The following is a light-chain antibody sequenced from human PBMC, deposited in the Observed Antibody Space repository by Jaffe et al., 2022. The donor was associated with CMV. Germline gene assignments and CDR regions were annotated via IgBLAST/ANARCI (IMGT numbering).Light chain of an antibody. V-gene: IGLV1-40*01. CDR1: SSNIGADYD. J-gene: IGLJ3*02. Sequence: QSVLTQPPSVSGAPGQRVTISCTGSSSNIGADYDVHWYQQFPGRAPKLLIYGNINRPSGVPERFSGSKSGTSVSLAITGLQAEDEADYYCQSYDSSLSTWVFGGGTKLTVL. CDR2: GNI. CDR3: QSYDSSLSTWV.